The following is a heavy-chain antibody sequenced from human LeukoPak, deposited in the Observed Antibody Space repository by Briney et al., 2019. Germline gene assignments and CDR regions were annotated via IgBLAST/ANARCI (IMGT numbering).Heavy chain of an antibody. CDR2: TGGSGSADGI. CDR1: GFTFRYYA. V-gene: IGHV3-23*01. J-gene: IGHJ4*02. D-gene: IGHD5-18*01. Sequence: GPLRLSCGASGFTFRYYAMRGLRQTPRQGLKWISSTGGSGSADGIFYAASVKGRFTISRDNSKNTLYLQMNSLRAEDTAVFYCAKWSKYTYGYFDYWGQGTLVTVSS. CDR3: AKWSKYTYGYFDY.